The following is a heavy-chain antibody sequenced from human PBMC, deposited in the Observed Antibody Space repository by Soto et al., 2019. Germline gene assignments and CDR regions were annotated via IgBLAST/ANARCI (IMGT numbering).Heavy chain of an antibody. CDR2: ISAYNGNT. J-gene: IGHJ6*02. CDR1: GYTFTSYG. D-gene: IGHD2-2*01. Sequence: ASVKVSCKASGYTFTSYGISWVRQAPGEGLEWMGWISAYNGNTNYAQKLQGRVTMTTDTSTSTAYMELRSLRSDDTAVYYCAREKGVVRDIFYYYGMDVWGQGTTVTVSS. CDR3: AREKGVVRDIFYYYGMDV. V-gene: IGHV1-18*04.